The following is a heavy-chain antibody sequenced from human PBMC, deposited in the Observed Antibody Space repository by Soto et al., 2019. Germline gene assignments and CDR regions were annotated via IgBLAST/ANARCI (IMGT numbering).Heavy chain of an antibody. D-gene: IGHD6-6*01. Sequence: QVQLKESGPGLVKPSETLSLTCTVSGGSVSSGSYYWSWIRQPPGKGLEWIGYIHYSGSTNYNPSLKSRVTISVDTSKNQFSLKLSSVTAADTAVYYCARSPLSSSWYFDLWGRGTLVTVSS. V-gene: IGHV4-61*01. CDR3: ARSPLSSSWYFDL. J-gene: IGHJ2*01. CDR1: GGSVSSGSYY. CDR2: IHYSGST.